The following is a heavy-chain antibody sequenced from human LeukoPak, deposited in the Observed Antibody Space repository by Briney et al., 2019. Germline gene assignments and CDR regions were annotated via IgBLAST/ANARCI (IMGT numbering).Heavy chain of an antibody. J-gene: IGHJ4*02. D-gene: IGHD6-19*01. V-gene: IGHV3-11*06. CDR2: ISSLSSES. Sequence: GGSLRLSCAGSGFTFRDYYMNWVRQAPGKGLEWISYISSLSSESNYADSVKGGFTISRDNAKGSLYLQMNNLRAEDTAVYYCARSIAVAGDLDSWGQGTLVTVSS. CDR1: GFTFRDYY. CDR3: ARSIAVAGDLDS.